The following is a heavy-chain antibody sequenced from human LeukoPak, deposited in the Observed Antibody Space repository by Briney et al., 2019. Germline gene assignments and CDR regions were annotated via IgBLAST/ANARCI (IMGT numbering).Heavy chain of an antibody. CDR1: CGTISNGDYY. J-gene: IGHJ3*02. Sequence: PSETLSFSCTFSCGTISNGDYYWSWIRQPPGKGLERIGHIYYSGSTYYNPSLKSRVTISIYTSNNTFSFKLSSVTDADTAVNYCARFSSGWSDAFDIWGQGTMVTVSS. D-gene: IGHD6-19*01. V-gene: IGHV4-30-4*08. CDR2: IYYSGST. CDR3: ARFSSGWSDAFDI.